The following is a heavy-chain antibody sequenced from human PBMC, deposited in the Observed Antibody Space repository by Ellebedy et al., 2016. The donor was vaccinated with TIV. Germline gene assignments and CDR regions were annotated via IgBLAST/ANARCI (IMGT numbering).Heavy chain of an antibody. CDR3: ASGYSSGWLDY. V-gene: IGHV4-4*07. D-gene: IGHD6-19*01. J-gene: IGHJ4*02. CDR1: GGSISSYY. Sequence: MPSETLSLTCTVSGGSISSYYWSWIRQPAGKGLEWIGRIYASGSTNYNPSLNSRVTMSVDTSKNQFSLKLSSVTAADTAVYYCASGYSSGWLDYWGQGTLVTVSS. CDR2: IYASGST.